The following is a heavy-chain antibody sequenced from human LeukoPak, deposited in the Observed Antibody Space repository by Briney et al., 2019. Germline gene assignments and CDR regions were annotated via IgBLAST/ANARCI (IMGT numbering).Heavy chain of an antibody. D-gene: IGHD2-2*01. V-gene: IGHV4-39*07. Sequence: SETLSLTCTVSGGSISSSSYYWGWIRQPPGKGLEWIGSIYYSGSTYYNPSLKSRVTISVDTSKNQFSLKLSSVTAADTAVYYCARESPASTSRLMDVWGKGTMVTVSS. J-gene: IGHJ6*03. CDR2: IYYSGST. CDR3: ARESPASTSRLMDV. CDR1: GGSISSSSYY.